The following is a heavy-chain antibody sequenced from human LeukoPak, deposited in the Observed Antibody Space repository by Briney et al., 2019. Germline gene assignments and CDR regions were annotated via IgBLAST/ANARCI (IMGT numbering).Heavy chain of an antibody. J-gene: IGHJ6*03. V-gene: IGHV3-30*18. CDR1: GFTFRNYG. CDR2: ISKDGGSNK. D-gene: IGHD2-2*01. CDR3: AKDPHDIVVVPAADDIQYYYNYYMDV. Sequence: GGSLRLSCAASGFTFRNYGMHWVRQAPGKGLEWVAVISKDGGSNKYHADSVKGRFTISRDNSMNTLYLQMNSLRAEDTAVYYCAKDPHDIVVVPAADDIQYYYNYYMDVWGKGTTVTVSS.